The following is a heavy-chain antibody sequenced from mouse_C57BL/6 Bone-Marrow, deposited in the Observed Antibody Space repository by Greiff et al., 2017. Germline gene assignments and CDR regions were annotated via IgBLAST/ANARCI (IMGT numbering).Heavy chain of an antibody. Sequence: EVKLVESGAGLVKPGGSLKLSCAASGFTFSSYAMPWVSQTPETRLEWVATISDGGSYTYYPDNLKGRFTIDRDSATNNLYLQMSRLKSEDTSLYYCALSGFDYWGQGTTLTVSA. J-gene: IGHJ2*01. CDR2: ISDGGSYT. CDR3: ALSGFDY. CDR1: GFTFSSYA. D-gene: IGHD3-1*01. V-gene: IGHV5-4*03.